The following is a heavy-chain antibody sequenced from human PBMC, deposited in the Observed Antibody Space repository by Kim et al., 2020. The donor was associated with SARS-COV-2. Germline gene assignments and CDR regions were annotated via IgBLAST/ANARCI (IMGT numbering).Heavy chain of an antibody. V-gene: IGHV3-15*01. CDR1: GFTFSNAW. CDR2: IKSKTDGGTT. J-gene: IGHJ6*02. CDR3: TTDEGGGVPAAMTYYYYYGMDV. D-gene: IGHD2-2*01. Sequence: GGSLRLSCAASGFTFSNAWMSWVRQAPGKGLEWVGRIKSKTDGGTTDYAAPVKDRFTISRDDSKNTLYLQMNSLKTEDTAVYYCTTDEGGGVPAAMTYYYYYGMDVWGQETTVTVSS.